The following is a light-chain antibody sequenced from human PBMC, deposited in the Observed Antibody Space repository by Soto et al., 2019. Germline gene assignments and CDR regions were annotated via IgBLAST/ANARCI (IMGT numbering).Light chain of an antibody. CDR3: AAWDDNLHGIV. V-gene: IGLV1-44*01. CDR2: ANN. Sequence: QSILTQPPSASGAPGQTVTVSCSGSTSNVGGNTVHWYQHVPGAAPKLLIYANNQRPSGVPDRFSGSKSGTSASLAISGLPSEDEAESSCAAWDDNLHGIVFASGTKVTVL. J-gene: IGLJ1*01. CDR1: TSNVGGNT.